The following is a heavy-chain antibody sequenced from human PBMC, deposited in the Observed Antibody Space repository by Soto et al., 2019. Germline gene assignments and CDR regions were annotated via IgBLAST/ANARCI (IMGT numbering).Heavy chain of an antibody. CDR1: GGSISRSSYY. CDR3: ARLHAVAGTVYYYYYGMDV. J-gene: IGHJ6*02. V-gene: IGHV4-39*01. CDR2: IYYSGST. D-gene: IGHD6-19*01. Sequence: SETLSLTCTVSGGSISRSSYYWGWIRQAPGKGLEWIGSIYYSGSTYYNPSLKSRVTISVDTSKNQFSLKLSSVTAADTAVYYCARLHAVAGTVYYYYYGMDVWGQGTTVT.